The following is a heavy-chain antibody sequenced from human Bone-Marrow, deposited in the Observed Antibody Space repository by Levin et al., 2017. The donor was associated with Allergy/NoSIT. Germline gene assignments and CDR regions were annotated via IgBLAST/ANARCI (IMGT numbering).Heavy chain of an antibody. CDR2: INHSGST. V-gene: IGHV4-34*01. CDR1: GGSFSGYY. D-gene: IGHD6-13*01. Sequence: PSETLSLTCAVYGGSFSGYYWSWIRQPPGKGLEWIGEINHSGSTNYNPSLKSRVTISVDTSKNQFSLKLSSVTAADTAVYYCARGLSSSWRQIDYWGQGTLVTVSS. J-gene: IGHJ4*02. CDR3: ARGLSSSWRQIDY.